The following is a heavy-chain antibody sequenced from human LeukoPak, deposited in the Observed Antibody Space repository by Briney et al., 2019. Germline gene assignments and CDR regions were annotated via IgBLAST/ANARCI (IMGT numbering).Heavy chain of an antibody. CDR2: ISYDGSNK. J-gene: IGHJ6*03. CDR3: AKGGGYEAQYYYYYLDV. CDR1: GFTFSSYA. Sequence: GGSLRLSCAASGFTFSSYAMHWVRQAPGKGLKWVAVISYDGSNKYYADSVKGRFTISRDNSKNTLYLQMRSLRAEDTAVYYCAKGGGYEAQYYYYYLDVWGKGTTVTISS. D-gene: IGHD5-12*01. V-gene: IGHV3-30*04.